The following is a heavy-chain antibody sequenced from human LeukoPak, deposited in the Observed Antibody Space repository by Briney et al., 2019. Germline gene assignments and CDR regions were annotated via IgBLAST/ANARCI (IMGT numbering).Heavy chain of an antibody. V-gene: IGHV3-74*01. D-gene: IGHD4-11*01. CDR3: ARDSGVTTASDY. J-gene: IGHJ4*02. CDR2: INSDGSST. Sequence: GGSLRLSCAASGFTFSSYWMHWVRHAPGKWLVWVSRINSDGSSTSYADSVKGRFTISRDNAKNTLYLQMNSLRAEDTAVYYCARDSGVTTASDYWGQGTLVTVSS. CDR1: GFTFSSYW.